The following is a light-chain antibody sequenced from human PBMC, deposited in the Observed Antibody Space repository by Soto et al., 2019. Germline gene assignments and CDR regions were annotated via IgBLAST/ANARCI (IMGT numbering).Light chain of an antibody. CDR3: LLSYSGARSRWV. CDR2: DTS. J-gene: IGLJ3*02. Sequence: QAVVTQEPSLTVSPGGTVTLTCGSSTGAVTSGHYPYWFQQKPGQAPRTLIYDTSNKHSWTPARFSGSLLGGKAALTLSGAQPEDEAEYYCLLSYSGARSRWVFGGGTKLTVL. CDR1: TGAVTSGHY. V-gene: IGLV7-46*01.